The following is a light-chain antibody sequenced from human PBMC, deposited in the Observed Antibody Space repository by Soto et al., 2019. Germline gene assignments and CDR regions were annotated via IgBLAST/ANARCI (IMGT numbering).Light chain of an antibody. Sequence: EIVLTQSPATLSLSPGERATLSCRANQSISSYLAWYQQKPGQAPRLLIYDASNRATGIPVRFSGSGSGTDFTLIISSLEPEDFAVYYCHQRSNWPLTFGPGTKVDIK. CDR2: DAS. V-gene: IGKV3-11*01. J-gene: IGKJ3*01. CDR3: HQRSNWPLT. CDR1: QSISSY.